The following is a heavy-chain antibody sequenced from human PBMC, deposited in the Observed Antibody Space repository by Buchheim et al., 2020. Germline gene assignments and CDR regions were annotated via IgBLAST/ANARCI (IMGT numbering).Heavy chain of an antibody. CDR2: ISYDGSNK. CDR3: AKEGGSYDGYFDY. Sequence: QVQLVESGGGVVQPGRSLRLSCAASGFTFSSYAMHWVRQAPGKGLEWVAVISYDGSNKYYADSVKGRFTISRDNSKNTLYLQMNSLRAEDTAVYYCAKEGGSYDGYFDYWGQGTL. CDR1: GFTFSSYA. D-gene: IGHD1-26*01. V-gene: IGHV3-30-3*01. J-gene: IGHJ4*02.